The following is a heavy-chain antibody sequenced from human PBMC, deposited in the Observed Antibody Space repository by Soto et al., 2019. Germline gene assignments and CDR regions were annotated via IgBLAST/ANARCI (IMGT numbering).Heavy chain of an antibody. Sequence: SETLSLTCTVSGGSISSYYWSWIRQPAGKGLEWIGHGYTSGSTNYNPSLKSRVTMSVDTSKNQFSLKLSSVTAADTAVYYCARMNNWNYEVVLDYWGQGTLVTVSS. V-gene: IGHV4-4*07. J-gene: IGHJ4*02. CDR1: GGSISSYY. D-gene: IGHD1-7*01. CDR3: ARMNNWNYEVVLDY. CDR2: GYTSGST.